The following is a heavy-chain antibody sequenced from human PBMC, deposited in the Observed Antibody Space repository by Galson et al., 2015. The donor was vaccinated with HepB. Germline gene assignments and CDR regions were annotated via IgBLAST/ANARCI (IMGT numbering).Heavy chain of an antibody. CDR2: IKSKTDGGTT. Sequence: SLRLSCAASGFTFSNAWMSWVRQAPGKGLEWVGRIKSKTDGGTTDYAAPVKGRFTISRDDSKNTLYLQMNSLKTEDTAVYYCTTDRFLAGTVAATPFDYWGQGTLVTVSS. CDR3: TTDRFLAGTVAATPFDY. J-gene: IGHJ4*02. V-gene: IGHV3-15*01. D-gene: IGHD2-15*01. CDR1: GFTFSNAW.